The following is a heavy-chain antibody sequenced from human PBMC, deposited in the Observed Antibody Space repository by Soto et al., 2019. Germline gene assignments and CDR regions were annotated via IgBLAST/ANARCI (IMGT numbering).Heavy chain of an antibody. Sequence: QLQESGPGLEKPSETLSLTCTVSGDSFSGTNYYWAWVRQSPGKGLEWIGSINYSGTTYYTSSLKSRVAIFVDTSKSQFSLKLNSVTAVDASVYFCARLDNCLCTSCVFPSWGQGIMVTVSS. J-gene: IGHJ5*02. CDR2: INYSGTT. V-gene: IGHV4-39*01. CDR3: ARLDNCLCTSCVFPS. D-gene: IGHD2-2*01. CDR1: GDSFSGTNYY.